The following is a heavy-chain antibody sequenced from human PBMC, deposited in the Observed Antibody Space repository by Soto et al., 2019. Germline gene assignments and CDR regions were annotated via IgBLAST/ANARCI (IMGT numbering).Heavy chain of an antibody. CDR3: ARQIGSGYDFCLPHWFDP. J-gene: IGHJ5*02. Sequence: GESLKISCKGSGYSFTSYWIGWVRQMPGKGLEWMGIIYPGDSDTRYSPSFQGQVTISADKSISTAYLQWSSLKASDTAMYYCARQIGSGYDFCLPHWFDPWGQCTLVTVSS. CDR2: IYPGDSDT. V-gene: IGHV5-51*01. D-gene: IGHD5-12*01. CDR1: GYSFTSYW.